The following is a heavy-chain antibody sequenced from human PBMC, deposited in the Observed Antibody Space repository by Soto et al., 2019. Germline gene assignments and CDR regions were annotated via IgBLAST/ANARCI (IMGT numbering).Heavy chain of an antibody. V-gene: IGHV5-10-1*01. J-gene: IGHJ6*02. Sequence: PGESLKISCKGSGYSFTSYWISWVRQMPGKGLEWKGRIDPSDSYTNYSPSFQGHVTISADKSISTAYLQWSSLKASDTAMYYCARRYCSSTSCFTDYYYGMDVWGQGTTVTVSS. CDR1: GYSFTSYW. CDR3: ARRYCSSTSCFTDYYYGMDV. D-gene: IGHD2-2*02. CDR2: IDPSDSYT.